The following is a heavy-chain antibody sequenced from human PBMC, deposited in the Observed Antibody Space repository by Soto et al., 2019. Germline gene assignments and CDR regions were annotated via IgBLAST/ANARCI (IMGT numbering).Heavy chain of an antibody. D-gene: IGHD3-22*01. CDR1: GGSFSGYY. CDR2: INHSGST. J-gene: IGHJ4*02. V-gene: IGHV4-34*01. Sequence: SETLSLTCAVYGGSFSGYYWSWIRQPPGKGLEWIGEINHSGSTNYNPSLKSRVTISADTSKKQFSLKLSSVTAADTAVYYCARKSDSSGYPTNYFDYWGQGTLVTVSS. CDR3: ARKSDSSGYPTNYFDY.